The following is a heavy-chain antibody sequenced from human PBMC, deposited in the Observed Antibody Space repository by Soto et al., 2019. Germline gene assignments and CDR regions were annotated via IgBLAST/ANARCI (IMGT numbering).Heavy chain of an antibody. D-gene: IGHD5-12*01. V-gene: IGHV3-66*01. J-gene: IGHJ3*02. Sequence: EVQLVESGGGLVQPGGSLRLSCAASGFTVSSNYMSWVRQAPGKGLEWVSVIYSGGSTYYADSVKGRFTISRDNSKNTLYLQMNSLRAEDTAVSYCAREDGYRVGDAFDIWGQGTMVTVSS. CDR3: AREDGYRVGDAFDI. CDR1: GFTVSSNY. CDR2: IYSGGST.